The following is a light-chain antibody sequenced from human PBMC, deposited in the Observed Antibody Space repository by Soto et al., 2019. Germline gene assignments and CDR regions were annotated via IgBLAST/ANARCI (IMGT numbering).Light chain of an antibody. V-gene: IGLV1-44*01. CDR2: SNN. J-gene: IGLJ1*01. CDR1: SSNIGSNT. CDR3: AEWDDSLNGYV. Sequence: QSVLTQPPSASGTPGQRVTISCSGSSSNIGSNTVNWYQQLPGTAPKLLIYSNNQRPSGVPDRFSGSKSGTSASLAISGLQSEDEADYYCAEWDDSLNGYVFGTGTKVNRP.